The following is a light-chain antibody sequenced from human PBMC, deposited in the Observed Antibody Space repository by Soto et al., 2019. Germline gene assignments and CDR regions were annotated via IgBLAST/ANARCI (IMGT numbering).Light chain of an antibody. V-gene: IGKV3D-15*01. Sequence: EIVLTQSPVTLSLSPGESATLSCRASQNVRSYLAWYQQRPGQAPRLLIYGASNRATGIPDRFSGSGSETEFTLTISSLQSEDFAVYYCQQYNNWLAWTFGQGTKVDIK. CDR2: GAS. CDR1: QNVRSY. CDR3: QQYNNWLAWT. J-gene: IGKJ1*01.